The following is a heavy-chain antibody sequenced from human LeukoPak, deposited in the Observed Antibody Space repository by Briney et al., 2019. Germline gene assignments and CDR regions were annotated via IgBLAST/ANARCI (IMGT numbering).Heavy chain of an antibody. D-gene: IGHD2-2*01. J-gene: IGHJ4*02. CDR3: ARERPYGSSTSCPFDY. V-gene: IGHV4-59*01. CDR2: IYYSGST. CDR1: GGSISSYY. Sequence: SETLSLTCTVSGGSISSYYWSWIRQPPGKGLEWIGYIYYSGSTNYNPSLKSRVTISVDTSKNQFSLKLSSVTAADTAVYYCARERPYGSSTSCPFDYWGQGTLVTVSS.